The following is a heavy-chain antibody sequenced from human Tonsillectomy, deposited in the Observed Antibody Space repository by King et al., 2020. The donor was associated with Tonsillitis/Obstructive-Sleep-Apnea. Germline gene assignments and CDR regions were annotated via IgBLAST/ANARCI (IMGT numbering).Heavy chain of an antibody. CDR1: GFTFRSFE. CDR2: ISISGSSI. J-gene: IGHJ4*02. Sequence: VQLVESGGGLVQPGGSPRLSCVTSGFTFRSFEMHWVRQAPGKGLEWVSQISISGSSINYADSVKGRFTISRDNAKNSLYLQMNSVRVEDTAVYYCGGSGHRGGFEYWGQGTLVTVSS. V-gene: IGHV3-48*03. D-gene: IGHD3-16*01. CDR3: GGSGHRGGFEY.